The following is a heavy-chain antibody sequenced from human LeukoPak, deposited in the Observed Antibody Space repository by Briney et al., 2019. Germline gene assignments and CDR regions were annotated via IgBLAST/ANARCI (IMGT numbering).Heavy chain of an antibody. CDR2: IIPIFGTA. CDR3: ARGLDTAMVTAFDY. J-gene: IGHJ4*02. Sequence: SVKVSCKTSGYTFSNFGINWVRQAPGQGPEWMGGIIPIFGTANYAQKFQGRVTIIADESTSTAYMELSSLRSEDTAVYYCARGLDTAMVTAFDYWGQGTLVTVSS. CDR1: GYTFSNFG. V-gene: IGHV1-69*13. D-gene: IGHD5-18*01.